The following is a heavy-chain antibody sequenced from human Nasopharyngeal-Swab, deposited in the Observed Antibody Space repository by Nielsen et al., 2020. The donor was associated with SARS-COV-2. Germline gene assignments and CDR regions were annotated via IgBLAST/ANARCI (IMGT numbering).Heavy chain of an antibody. CDR2: IYHSGST. Sequence: SETLSLTCTVSAYSISSGYFWGWIRQPPGKEMEWIGSIYHSGSTYYNPSLMSRVTIAVDTSKNQFSLRLTSVTAADTAVYYCARGVDYYYESSDHYPQGRYFNLWGRGALVSVSS. CDR3: ARGVDYYYESSDHYPQGRYFNL. J-gene: IGHJ2*01. D-gene: IGHD3-22*01. CDR1: AYSISSGYF. V-gene: IGHV4-38-2*02.